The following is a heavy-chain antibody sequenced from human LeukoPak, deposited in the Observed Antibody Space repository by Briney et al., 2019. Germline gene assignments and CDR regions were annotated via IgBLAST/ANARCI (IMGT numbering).Heavy chain of an antibody. J-gene: IGHJ4*02. CDR3: AKGTAVDRQYFEN. D-gene: IGHD1-1*01. CDR1: RFTFSACG. V-gene: IGHV3-30*18. Sequence: GGSLRLSCAASRFTFSACGMHWVRQAPGKGLERVAAISFDGSHKYYADSVKGRFTISRDNSMNTLYLQMNSLRAEDTAVYYCAKGTAVDRQYFENWGRGTLVTVSS. CDR2: ISFDGSHK.